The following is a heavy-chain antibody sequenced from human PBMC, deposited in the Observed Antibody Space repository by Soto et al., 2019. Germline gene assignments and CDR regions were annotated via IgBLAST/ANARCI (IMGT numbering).Heavy chain of an antibody. V-gene: IGHV4-30-4*01. CDR1: GGSISSGDYY. J-gene: IGHJ4*02. D-gene: IGHD6-13*01. Sequence: ASETLSLTCTVSGGSISSGDYYWSWIRQPPGKGLEWIGYIYYSGSTYYNPSLKSRVTISVDTSKNQFSLKLSSVTAADTAVYYCARDRIAAAGRGYYFDYWGQGTLVTVSS. CDR2: IYYSGST. CDR3: ARDRIAAAGRGYYFDY.